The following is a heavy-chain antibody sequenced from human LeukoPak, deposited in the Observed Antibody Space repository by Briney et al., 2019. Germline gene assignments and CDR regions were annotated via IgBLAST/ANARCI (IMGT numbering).Heavy chain of an antibody. D-gene: IGHD3-16*01. Sequence: SVKVSCKMFGGTFSDCGITWLRQAPGQGLEWVGRIIPLFGTTQSAQRFQDRVTLSADKSTNTAYMELTSLRSDDTAVYYCARGAFTPVITFGPFYFESWGQGTLITVPS. CDR3: ARGAFTPVITFGPFYFES. V-gene: IGHV1-69*06. CDR2: IIPLFGTT. J-gene: IGHJ4*02. CDR1: GGTFSDCG.